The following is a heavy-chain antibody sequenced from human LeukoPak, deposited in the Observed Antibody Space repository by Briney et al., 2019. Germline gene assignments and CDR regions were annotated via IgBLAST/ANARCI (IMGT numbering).Heavy chain of an antibody. V-gene: IGHV3-23*01. CDR2: LGGSGATT. CDR3: ARLVVVAATVDY. Sequence: GGSLRLSCAASGFTFSNYAMTWVRQAPGKGLEWVSALGGSGATTYYADSVKGRFTISRDNSKNTLYLQMNSLRAEDTAVYYCARLVVVAATVDYWGQGTLVTVSS. J-gene: IGHJ4*02. CDR1: GFTFSNYA. D-gene: IGHD2-15*01.